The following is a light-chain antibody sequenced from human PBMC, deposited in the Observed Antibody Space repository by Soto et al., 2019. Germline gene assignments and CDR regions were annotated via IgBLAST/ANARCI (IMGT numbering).Light chain of an antibody. V-gene: IGLV2-11*01. J-gene: IGLJ1*01. CDR2: DVT. Sequence: QSVLTQPRSVSGSPGQSVTISCTGTSNDVAVYSYVSWFQQHPGKAPQLLIYDVTKRPSGVPDRFSGSKSGNTAALTISGLQAEDEAEYFCSSYAGSYTWIXGSGTKVTV. CDR1: SNDVAVYSY. CDR3: SSYAGSYTWI.